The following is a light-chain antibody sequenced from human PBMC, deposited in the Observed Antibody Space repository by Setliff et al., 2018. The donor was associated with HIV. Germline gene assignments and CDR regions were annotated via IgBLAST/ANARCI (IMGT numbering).Light chain of an antibody. J-gene: IGLJ1*01. Sequence: QSALTQPASVSGSPGQSITISCTGTSSDVGRYNLVSWYQQHPGKAPKLMIYQATKRPSGVSNRFSGSKSGNTASLTISGLQAEDEADYYCCSNTVSNTYVFGTGTKVTVL. CDR3: CSNTVSNTYV. CDR2: QAT. CDR1: SSDVGRYNL. V-gene: IGLV2-23*01.